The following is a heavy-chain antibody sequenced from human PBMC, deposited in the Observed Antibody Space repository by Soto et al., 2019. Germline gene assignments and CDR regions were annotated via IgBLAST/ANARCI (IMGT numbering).Heavy chain of an antibody. D-gene: IGHD6-13*01. J-gene: IGHJ6*03. CDR1: GGSIISYY. CDR2: IHYSGST. CDR3: ARENIEVAGVLDV. V-gene: IGHV4-59*01. Sequence: PSETLRFTCTFSGGSIISYYWRWIRQPPGKGLEWIGYIHYSGSTKYNPSLQSRVTISIDTPKNQFSLKLSSVTAADTAVNYCARENIEVAGVLDVWGKGTTVS.